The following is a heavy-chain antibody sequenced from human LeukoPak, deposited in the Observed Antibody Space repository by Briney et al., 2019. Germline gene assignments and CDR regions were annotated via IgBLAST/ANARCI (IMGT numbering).Heavy chain of an antibody. CDR3: ARDAQGISSAMDV. D-gene: IGHD1-14*01. Sequence: ASVKVSCKASGYTFTGYYMHWVRQAPGQGLKWMGWINPNSGGTNYAQKFQGRVTMTRDTSISTAYMELSRLRSDDTAVYYCARDAQGISSAMDVWGKGTTVTVSS. CDR2: INPNSGGT. V-gene: IGHV1-2*02. CDR1: GYTFTGYY. J-gene: IGHJ6*03.